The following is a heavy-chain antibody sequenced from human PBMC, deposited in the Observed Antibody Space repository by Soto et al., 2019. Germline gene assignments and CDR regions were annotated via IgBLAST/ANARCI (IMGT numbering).Heavy chain of an antibody. CDR2: IWYDGSNK. V-gene: IGHV3-33*01. Sequence: PGGSLRLSCAASGFTFSSYGMHWVRQAPGKGLEWVAVIWYDGSNKYYAESVKGRFTISRDNSKNTVYLQMNRLRADDTAVYYCARDPQYNSGWYFDYWGQGNMVTVPQ. J-gene: IGHJ4*02. CDR1: GFTFSSYG. CDR3: ARDPQYNSGWYFDY. D-gene: IGHD5-12*01.